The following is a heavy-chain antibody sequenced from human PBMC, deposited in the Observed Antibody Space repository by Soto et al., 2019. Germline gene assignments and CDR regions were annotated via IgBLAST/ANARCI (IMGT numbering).Heavy chain of an antibody. CDR2: INPGDSDT. Sequence: PGEPLKISCKGSGYSFTSYWIGWVRQMAGRGLEWIGIINPGDSDTRYSPSFQRKVTISADKYISTAYLQWSSLKASDTAMYYYASSFYYGMDVWGEGTTVNVSS. D-gene: IGHD3-16*02. CDR1: GYSFTSYW. J-gene: IGHJ6*04. V-gene: IGHV5-51*01. CDR3: ASSFYYGMDV.